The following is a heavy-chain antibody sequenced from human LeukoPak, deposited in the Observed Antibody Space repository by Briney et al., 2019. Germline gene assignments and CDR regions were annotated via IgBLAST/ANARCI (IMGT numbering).Heavy chain of an antibody. D-gene: IGHD1-26*01. V-gene: IGHV3-23*01. J-gene: IGHJ4*02. CDR3: ANRGVTSVGSYYFDY. CDR1: GFTFSSYA. Sequence: GGSLRLSCAAPGFTFSSYAMSWVRQAPGRGLEWVSLISSSGDKTYYADSVKGRFTISRDNSKNTLYLQMNSLRAEDTAVYYCANRGVTSVGSYYFDYWGQGTLVTVCS. CDR2: ISSSGDKT.